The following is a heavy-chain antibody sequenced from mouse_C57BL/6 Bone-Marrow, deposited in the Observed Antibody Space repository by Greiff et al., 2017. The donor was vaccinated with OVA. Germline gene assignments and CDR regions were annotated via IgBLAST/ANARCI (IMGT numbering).Heavy chain of an antibody. J-gene: IGHJ4*01. CDR1: GYTFTSYW. D-gene: IGHD2-5*01. CDR2: IDPSDSET. CDR3: ARSGYSNYEGAMDY. Sequence: QVQLQQPGAELVRPGSSVKLSCKASGYTFTSYWMHWVKQRPIQGLEWIGNIDPSDSETHYNQKFKDKATLTVDKSPSTAYMQLSSLTSEDSAVYYCARSGYSNYEGAMDYWGQGTSVTVSS. V-gene: IGHV1-52*01.